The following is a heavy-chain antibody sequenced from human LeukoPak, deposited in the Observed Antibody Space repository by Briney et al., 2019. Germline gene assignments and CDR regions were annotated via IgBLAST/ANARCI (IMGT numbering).Heavy chain of an antibody. D-gene: IGHD4-17*01. Sequence: GGSLRLSCAAPGFTFTHAWMSWVRQAPGKGLEWVGRIKSNTDGGTADYAAPVKGRFTISRDDSTNTLHLQMNSLKTDDTAVYYCTTATYGDKERYWGQGTLVTVSS. J-gene: IGHJ4*02. CDR3: TTATYGDKERY. V-gene: IGHV3-15*01. CDR1: GFTFTHAW. CDR2: IKSNTDGGTA.